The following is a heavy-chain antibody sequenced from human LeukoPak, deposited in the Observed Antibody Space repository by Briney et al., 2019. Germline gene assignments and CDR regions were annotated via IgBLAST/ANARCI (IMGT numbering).Heavy chain of an antibody. CDR2: ISNSSSYI. CDR1: GFTFSSYS. V-gene: IGHV3-21*01. CDR3: ARDERFDP. Sequence: PGGSLRLSCAASGFTFSSYSMNWVRQAPGKGLEWVSSISNSSSYIYYADSVKGRFTISRDNAKNSLYLQMNSLRAEDTAVYYCARDERFDPWGQGTLVTVSS. J-gene: IGHJ5*02.